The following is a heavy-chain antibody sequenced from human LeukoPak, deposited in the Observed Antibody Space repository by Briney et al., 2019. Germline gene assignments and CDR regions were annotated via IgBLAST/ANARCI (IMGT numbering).Heavy chain of an antibody. J-gene: IGHJ4*02. CDR2: MYYTGKT. CDR3: ARDLSYFYDGGSFDY. D-gene: IGHD3-16*01. V-gene: IGHV4-59*01. CDR1: GGSFSGYY. Sequence: SETLSLTCAVYGGSFSGYYWSWIRQPPGKGLEWIGYMYYTGKTNYNPSLKSRVTISVDTSKKQFSLKLTSVTAADTAVYYCARDLSYFYDGGSFDYWSQGTLVTVSS.